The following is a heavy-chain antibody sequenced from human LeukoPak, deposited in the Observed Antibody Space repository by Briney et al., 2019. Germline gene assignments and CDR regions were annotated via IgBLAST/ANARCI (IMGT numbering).Heavy chain of an antibody. V-gene: IGHV2-5*01. CDR3: ARLVDYYDSGGYYADY. D-gene: IGHD3-22*01. CDR2: LYWNDDK. CDR1: GFSLTTSEVG. Sequence: SGPTLLNPTQSLTLTCPFSGFSLTTSEVGVGWIRQPPGKALGWLSLLYWNDDKRYSPSLKSRLTITKDTSKNQVVLTMTNMDPVDTATYYCARLVDYYDSGGYYADYWGQGILVTVSS. J-gene: IGHJ4*02.